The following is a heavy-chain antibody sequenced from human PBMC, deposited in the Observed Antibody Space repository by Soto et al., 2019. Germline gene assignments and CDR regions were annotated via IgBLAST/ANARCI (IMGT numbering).Heavy chain of an antibody. D-gene: IGHD3-22*01. Sequence: PSETLSLTCTVSGGSISSYYWSWIRQPPGKGLEWIGYIYYSGSTNYNPSLKRRVTISGDTSKNQFSLKLSSVTAADTAVYYCARRYGGYPLGYWGQGTLVTVSS. CDR2: IYYSGST. J-gene: IGHJ4*02. V-gene: IGHV4-59*01. CDR1: GGSISSYY. CDR3: ARRYGGYPLGY.